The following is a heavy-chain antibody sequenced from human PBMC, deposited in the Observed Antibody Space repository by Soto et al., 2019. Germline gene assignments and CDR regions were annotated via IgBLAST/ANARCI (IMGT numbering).Heavy chain of an antibody. CDR1: GYPFTSYS. CDR2: SSAYNGDT. D-gene: IGHD2-15*01. J-gene: IGHJ6*02. Sequence: ASVKVSCKASGYPFTSYSFSWVRQAPSQGLEWMGWSSAYNGDTRYAQKFQGRVTMTADPYTDTAYMELRNLRSDDTGVYYCAREGAVVGSAVYYGMDVWGQGTMVTVSS. V-gene: IGHV1-18*04. CDR3: AREGAVVGSAVYYGMDV.